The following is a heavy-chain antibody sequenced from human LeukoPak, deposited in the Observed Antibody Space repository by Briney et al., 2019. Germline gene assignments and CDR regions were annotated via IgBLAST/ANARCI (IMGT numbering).Heavy chain of an antibody. Sequence: PSETLSLTCTVSGGSISNYYWNWIRQPPGKGLEWIGYIYYSGTTNYNPSLKSRVSMSVDTSKNQFSLKLSSVTAADTAVYYCARLVRGVIPFYYYYYYMDVWGKGTTVTISS. CDR3: ARLVRGVIPFYYYYYYMDV. CDR2: IYYSGTT. D-gene: IGHD3-10*01. J-gene: IGHJ6*03. CDR1: GGSISNYY. V-gene: IGHV4-59*12.